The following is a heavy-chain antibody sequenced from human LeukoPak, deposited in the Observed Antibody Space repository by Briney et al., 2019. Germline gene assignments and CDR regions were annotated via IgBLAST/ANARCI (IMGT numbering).Heavy chain of an antibody. CDR2: IWNDGTNK. CDR1: GFTFSSYS. V-gene: IGHV3-33*01. D-gene: IGHD5-18*01. Sequence: GGSLRLSCAASGFTFSSYSMHWVRQAPGKGLEWVAVIWNDGTNKYYVDSVEGRFTISRDNSKNTLYLQMNSLRAEDTAVCYCARSSGYSYGNLDFWGQGTLVTVSS. CDR3: ARSSGYSYGNLDF. J-gene: IGHJ4*02.